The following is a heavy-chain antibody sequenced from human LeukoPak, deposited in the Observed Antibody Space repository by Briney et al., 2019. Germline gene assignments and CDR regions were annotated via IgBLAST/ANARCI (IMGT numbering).Heavy chain of an antibody. CDR1: GFTFDDYT. CDR2: ISWDGGST. V-gene: IGHV3-43*01. Sequence: PGGSLRLSCAASGFTFDDYTMHWVRQAPGKGLEWVSLISWDGGSTYYADSVKGRFTISRDNSKNSLYLQMNSLRTEDTALYYCAKDHSSSWYYYYGMDVWGQGTTVTVSS. D-gene: IGHD6-13*01. CDR3: AKDHSSSWYYYYGMDV. J-gene: IGHJ6*02.